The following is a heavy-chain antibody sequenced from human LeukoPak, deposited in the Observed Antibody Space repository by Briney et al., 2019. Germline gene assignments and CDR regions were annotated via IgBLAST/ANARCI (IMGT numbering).Heavy chain of an antibody. CDR3: AREGRRYDFWSGYSTYYYYVDV. V-gene: IGHV4-4*07. CDR2: IYTSGST. CDR1: GGSISSYY. Sequence: SETLSLTCTVSGGSISSYYWSWIRQPAGKGLEWIGRIYTSGSTNYNPSLKSRVTMSVDTSKNQFSLKLSSVTAADTAVYYCAREGRRYDFWSGYSTYYYYVDVWGKGTTVTVSS. D-gene: IGHD3-3*01. J-gene: IGHJ6*03.